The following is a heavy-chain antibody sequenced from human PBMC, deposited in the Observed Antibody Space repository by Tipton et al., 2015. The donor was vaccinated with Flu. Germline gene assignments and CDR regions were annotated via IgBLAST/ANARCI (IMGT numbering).Heavy chain of an antibody. J-gene: IGHJ6*03. V-gene: IGHV4-59*01. D-gene: IGHD3-3*01. CDR2: ILYTGST. CDR1: GGFISYYY. Sequence: TLSLTCTVSGGFISYYYWSWVRQPPGKGLEWIGYILYTGSTNYNPSLKSRVTISVDTSKNQFSLKLTSVTAADTAVYYCARGLSDFWSGSHRKDCYYYMDVWGKGTTVTVSS. CDR3: ARGLSDFWSGSHRKDCYYYMDV.